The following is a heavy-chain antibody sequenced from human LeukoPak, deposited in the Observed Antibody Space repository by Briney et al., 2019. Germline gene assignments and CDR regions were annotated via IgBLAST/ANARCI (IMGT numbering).Heavy chain of an antibody. CDR1: GGSISSGDYY. CDR2: IYYTGST. D-gene: IGHD2-2*01. J-gene: IGHJ4*02. V-gene: IGHV4-30-4*01. Sequence: PSETLSLTCTVSGGSISSGDYYWSWIRQPSGKGLEWIGYIYYTGSTYYNPSLKSRVTISVDTSKNQFSLKLSSVTAADTAVYYCARDGRGYCSSTSYYEVDSWGQGTLVTVSS. CDR3: ARDGRGYCSSTSYYEVDS.